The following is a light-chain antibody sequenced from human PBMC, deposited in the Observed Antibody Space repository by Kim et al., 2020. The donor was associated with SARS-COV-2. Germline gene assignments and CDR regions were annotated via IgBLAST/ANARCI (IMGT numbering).Light chain of an antibody. Sequence: PGERADLRCRACEYVRRGDVGWYQHKPGQAPRLPLYGGTNRATGVPDRFSGSGSGTDFTLTITRLGPEDFAVYYCHQYGMSPPWTFGQGTKVDIK. CDR2: GGT. CDR3: HQYGMSPPWT. V-gene: IGKV3-20*01. J-gene: IGKJ1*01. CDR1: EYVRRGD.